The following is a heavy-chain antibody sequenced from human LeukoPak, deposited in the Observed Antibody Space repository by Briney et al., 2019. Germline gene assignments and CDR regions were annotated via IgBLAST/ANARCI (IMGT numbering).Heavy chain of an antibody. CDR1: GGSISSYY. V-gene: IGHV4-59*08. D-gene: IGHD6-6*01. CDR3: ARRGNTRASSDFDY. CDR2: IYYSGST. J-gene: IGHJ4*02. Sequence: PSETLSLTCAVSGGSISSYYWSWIRQPPGKGLEWIGYIYYSGSTNYNPSLKSRVTISVDTSKNQFSLKLSSVTAADTAVYYCARRGNTRASSDFDYWGQGALVTVSS.